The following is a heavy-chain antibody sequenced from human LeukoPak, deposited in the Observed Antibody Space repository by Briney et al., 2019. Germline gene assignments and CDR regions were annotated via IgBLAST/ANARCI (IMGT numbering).Heavy chain of an antibody. J-gene: IGHJ4*02. CDR2: INQDGSQT. CDR1: GFAFSDYW. D-gene: IGHD5-12*01. Sequence: GGSLRLSCTASGFAFSDYWVSWVRQAPGKGLEWLANINQDGSQTSYVDSVRGRFTVSRDNAKNSLYLQMNSLRADDTAVYYCARDSSPRYSGYDWVYWGRGTLVTVSS. V-gene: IGHV3-7*01. CDR3: ARDSSPRYSGYDWVY.